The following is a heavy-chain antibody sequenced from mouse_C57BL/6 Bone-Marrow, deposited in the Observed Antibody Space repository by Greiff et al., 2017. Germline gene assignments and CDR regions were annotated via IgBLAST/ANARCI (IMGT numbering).Heavy chain of an antibody. CDR2: ISNLAYSI. Sequence: EVKVEASGGGLVQPGGSLKLSCAASGFTFSDYGMAWVRQAPRKGPEWVAFISNLAYSIYYADTVTGRFTISRENAKNTLYLEMSSLRSEDTAMYYCARTAQATFDYWGQGTTLTVSS. V-gene: IGHV5-15*04. CDR1: GFTFSDYG. CDR3: ARTAQATFDY. D-gene: IGHD3-2*02. J-gene: IGHJ2*01.